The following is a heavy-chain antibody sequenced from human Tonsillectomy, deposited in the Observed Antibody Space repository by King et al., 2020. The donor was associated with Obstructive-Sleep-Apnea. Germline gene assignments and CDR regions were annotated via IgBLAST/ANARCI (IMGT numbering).Heavy chain of an antibody. Sequence: VHLVESGGGVVQPGRSLRLSCAASGFTFSSFGMHWVRQAPGKGLEGGAVILYDGSNEYYVVSVKGRFTISRDNSKSRLYLQMNSLRADDTAVYYCAKGDYYDSSGYPYYFDYWGQGTLVTVSS. CDR3: AKGDYYDSSGYPYYFDY. D-gene: IGHD3-22*01. J-gene: IGHJ4*02. V-gene: IGHV3-33*06. CDR2: ILYDGSNE. CDR1: GFTFSSFG.